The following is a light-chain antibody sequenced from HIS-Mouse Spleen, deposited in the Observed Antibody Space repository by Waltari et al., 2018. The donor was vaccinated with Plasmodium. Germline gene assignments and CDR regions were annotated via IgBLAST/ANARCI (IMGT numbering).Light chain of an antibody. CDR2: EDS. V-gene: IGLV3-10*01. CDR1: ALPKKY. CDR3: YSTDSSGNHRV. Sequence: SYELTQPPSVSVSPGQTARITCSGDALPKKYAYWYQQKSGQAPELVIYEDSKRPSGIPEGFSGSRSGTMATLTISGAQVEDEADYYCYSTDSSGNHRVFGGGTKLTVL. J-gene: IGLJ3*02.